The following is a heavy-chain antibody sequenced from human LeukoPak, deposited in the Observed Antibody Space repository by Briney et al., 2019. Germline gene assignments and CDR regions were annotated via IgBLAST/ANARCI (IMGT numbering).Heavy chain of an antibody. CDR1: GYTFTGYY. J-gene: IGHJ6*02. D-gene: IGHD6-13*01. V-gene: IGHV1-2*04. Sequence: GASVKVSCKASGYTFTGYYIHWVRQAPGQGLEWMGWINPNSGGTNYAQNFQGWVTMTRDRSISTAYMDLTRLRSDDTAVYYCARGGSIAVADYYYGLDVWGQGTTVTVSS. CDR2: INPNSGGT. CDR3: ARGGSIAVADYYYGLDV.